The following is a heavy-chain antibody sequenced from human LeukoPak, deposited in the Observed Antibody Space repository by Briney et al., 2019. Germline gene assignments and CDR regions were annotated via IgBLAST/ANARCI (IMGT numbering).Heavy chain of an antibody. CDR2: INPAGSET. CDR3: ARFGYVAAVDV. D-gene: IGHD2-15*01. V-gene: IGHV3-7*01. Sequence: GGSLRLSCAASGFSFSAYWMTWVRQAPGTGLEWVANINPAGSETYYADPVKGRFSISRDNAKTLVYLQMNRLRAEDTAVYRCARFGYVAAVDVWGQGTPVTVSS. CDR1: GFSFSAYW. J-gene: IGHJ4*02.